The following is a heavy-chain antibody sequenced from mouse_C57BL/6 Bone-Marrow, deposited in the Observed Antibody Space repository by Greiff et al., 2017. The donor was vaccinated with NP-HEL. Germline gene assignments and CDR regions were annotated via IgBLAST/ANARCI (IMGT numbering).Heavy chain of an antibody. D-gene: IGHD1-1*01. Sequence: VQLQQSGPVLVKPGASVKMSCKASGYTFTDYYMNWVKQSHGKSLEWIGVINPYNGGTSYNQKFKGKATLTVDKSSSTAYMELHSLTSEDSAVYYCARLLRAWFDVWGTGTTVTVAS. CDR1: GYTFTDYY. V-gene: IGHV1-19*01. J-gene: IGHJ1*03. CDR2: INPYNGGT. CDR3: ARLLRAWFDV.